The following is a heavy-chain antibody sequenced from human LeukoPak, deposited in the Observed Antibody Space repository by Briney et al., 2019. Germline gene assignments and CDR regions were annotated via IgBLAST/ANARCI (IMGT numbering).Heavy chain of an antibody. CDR1: GGTFSSYA. CDR2: IIPIFGAA. CDR3: ARDRGLRLLDP. J-gene: IGHJ5*02. D-gene: IGHD5-12*01. Sequence: GASVKVSCKASGGTFSSYAISWVRQAPGQGLEWMGGIIPIFGAANYAQKFQGRVTITADESTSTAYMELSSLRSEDTAVYYCARDRGLRLLDPWGQGTLVTVSS. V-gene: IGHV1-69*13.